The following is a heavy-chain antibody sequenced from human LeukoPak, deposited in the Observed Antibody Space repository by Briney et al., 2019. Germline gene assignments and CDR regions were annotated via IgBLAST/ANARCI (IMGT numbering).Heavy chain of an antibody. J-gene: IGHJ4*02. CDR3: ARVRYIRGSFYFEDF. Sequence: GGSLRLSCATSGFTFSDYYMTWVRQAPEKGLEWVANINQGGSEKKYVDSVKGRFTIFRDNTMNSLYLQMNSLRAEDTAVYYCARVRYIRGSFYFEDFWGQGALVTVSS. D-gene: IGHD1-26*01. CDR1: GFTFSDYY. V-gene: IGHV3-7*01. CDR2: INQGGSEK.